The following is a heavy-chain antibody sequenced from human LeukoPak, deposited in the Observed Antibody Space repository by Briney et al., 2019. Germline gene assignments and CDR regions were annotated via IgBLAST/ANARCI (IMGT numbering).Heavy chain of an antibody. CDR2: IIPIFGTA. V-gene: IGHV1-69*01. Sequence: ASVKVSCKASGGTFSSYAISWVRQAPGQGLEWMGGIIPIFGTANYAQKFQGRVTITADESTSTAYMELSSLRSEDTAVYYCARDGGRRYYFDYWGQGTLVTVSS. D-gene: IGHD3-3*01. CDR3: ARDGGRRYYFDY. J-gene: IGHJ4*02. CDR1: GGTFSSYA.